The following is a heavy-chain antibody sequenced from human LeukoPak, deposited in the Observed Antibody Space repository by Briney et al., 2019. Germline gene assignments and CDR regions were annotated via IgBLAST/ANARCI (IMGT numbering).Heavy chain of an antibody. D-gene: IGHD4-17*01. CDR2: ISTSASTI. CDR3: VRAQGVTTNVDY. Sequence: GGSLRLSCAASGFTFSDYYMSWIRQAPGKGLDWISYISTSASTIFYADSVKGRFTISRDNAKNSLYLQMNSLRVEDTAVYYCVRAQGVTTNVDYWGQGTLVTVSS. CDR1: GFTFSDYY. J-gene: IGHJ4*02. V-gene: IGHV3-11*01.